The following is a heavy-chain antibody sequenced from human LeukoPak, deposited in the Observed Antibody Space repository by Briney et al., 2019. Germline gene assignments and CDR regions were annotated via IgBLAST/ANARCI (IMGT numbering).Heavy chain of an antibody. CDR2: INHSGST. CDR1: GGSFSGYY. V-gene: IGHV4-34*01. Sequence: SETLSLTCAVYGGSFSGYYWSWIRQPPGKGLEWIGEINHSGSTNYNPSLKSRVTISVDTSKNQFSLKLSSVTAADTAVYYCARLVYSYVDYWGQGTLVTVSS. CDR3: ARLVYSYVDY. J-gene: IGHJ4*02. D-gene: IGHD5-18*01.